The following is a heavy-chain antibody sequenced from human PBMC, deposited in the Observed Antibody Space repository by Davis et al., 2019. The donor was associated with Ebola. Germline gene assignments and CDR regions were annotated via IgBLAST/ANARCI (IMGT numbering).Heavy chain of an antibody. CDR2: ISSTSTYI. J-gene: IGHJ3*02. CDR3: ARDRSTVYDAFDI. V-gene: IGHV3-21*04. Sequence: PGGSLRLSCAASGFTFSSYAMSWVRQAPGKGLEWVSSISSTSTYIYYADSLKGRFTISRDNSKNTLYLQMNSLRAEDTAVYYCARDRSTVYDAFDIWGQGTMVTVSS. D-gene: IGHD4-17*01. CDR1: GFTFSSYA.